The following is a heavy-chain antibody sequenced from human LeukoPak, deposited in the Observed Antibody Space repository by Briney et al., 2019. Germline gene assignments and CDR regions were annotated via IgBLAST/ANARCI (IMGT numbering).Heavy chain of an antibody. D-gene: IGHD3-10*01. Sequence: GASVKVSCKASGYTFTGYDINWVRQATGQGLEWMGWMNPNSGNTGYAQKLQGRVTMTTDTSTSTAYMELRSLRSDDTAVYYCARATLYYYGSGTRYYFDYWGQGTLVTVSS. CDR2: MNPNSGNT. CDR3: ARATLYYYGSGTRYYFDY. J-gene: IGHJ4*02. CDR1: GYTFTGYD. V-gene: IGHV1-8*02.